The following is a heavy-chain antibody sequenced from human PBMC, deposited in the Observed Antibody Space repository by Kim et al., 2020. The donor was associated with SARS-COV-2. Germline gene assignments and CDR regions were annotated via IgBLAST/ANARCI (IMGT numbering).Heavy chain of an antibody. Sequence: GGSLRLSCAASGFTFSSYGMHWVRQAPGKGLEWVAVISYDGSNKYYADSVKGRFTISRDNSKNTLYLQMNSLRAEDTAVYHCGKDVAAAGYYYYGMDVWGQGTTVTVSS. CDR2: ISYDGSNK. CDR3: GKDVAAAGYYYYGMDV. J-gene: IGHJ6*02. D-gene: IGHD6-13*01. CDR1: GFTFSSYG. V-gene: IGHV3-30*18.